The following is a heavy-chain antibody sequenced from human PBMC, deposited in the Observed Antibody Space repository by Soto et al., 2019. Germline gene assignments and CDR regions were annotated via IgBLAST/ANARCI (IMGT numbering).Heavy chain of an antibody. V-gene: IGHV3-33*01. CDR1: GFTFSSYG. CDR3: ARGQSYSSGWYNYYYYGMDV. Sequence: QVQLVESGGGVVQPGRSLRLSCAASGFTFSSYGMHWVRQTPGKGLEWVAVIWYDGSNKYYADSVKGRFTISRDNSKNTLYLQMNSLRAEDTAVYYCARGQSYSSGWYNYYYYGMDVWGQGTTVTVSS. J-gene: IGHJ6*02. CDR2: IWYDGSNK. D-gene: IGHD6-19*01.